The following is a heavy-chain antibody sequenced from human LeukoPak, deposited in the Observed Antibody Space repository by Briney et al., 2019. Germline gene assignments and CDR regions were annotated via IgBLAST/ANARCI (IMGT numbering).Heavy chain of an antibody. CDR1: GFTFSSYG. V-gene: IGHV3-33*01. J-gene: IGHJ4*02. D-gene: IGHD3-22*01. CDR3: ARDSHFYDSSGYYPGNLDY. CDR2: IWYDGSNK. Sequence: GGSLRLPCAASGFTFSSYGMHWVRQAPGKGLEWVAVIWYDGSNKYYADSVKGRFTISRDNSKNTLYLQMNSLRAEDTAVYYCARDSHFYDSSGYYPGNLDYWGQGTLVTVSS.